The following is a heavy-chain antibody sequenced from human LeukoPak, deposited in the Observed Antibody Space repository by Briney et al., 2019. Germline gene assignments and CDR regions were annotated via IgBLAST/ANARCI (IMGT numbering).Heavy chain of an antibody. J-gene: IGHJ4*02. Sequence: ETLSLTCAVYGGSFSGYYWSWIRQPPGKGLEWIGEINHSGNTNYNPSLKSRVTISVDTSKNQFSLKLSSVTAADTAVYYCATRRGGYSYGYWGQGTLVTVSS. CDR3: ATRRGGYSYGY. CDR1: GGSFSGYY. D-gene: IGHD5-18*01. CDR2: INHSGNT. V-gene: IGHV4-34*01.